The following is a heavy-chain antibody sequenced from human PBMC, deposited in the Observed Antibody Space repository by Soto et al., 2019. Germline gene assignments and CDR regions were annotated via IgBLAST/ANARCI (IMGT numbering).Heavy chain of an antibody. V-gene: IGHV4-39*01. J-gene: IGHJ5*02. D-gene: IGHD6-6*01. Sequence: PSETLSLTCTVSGGSISSSSYYWGWIRQPPGKGLEWIGSIYYSGSTYYNPSLKSRVTISVDTSKNQFSLKLSSVTAADTAVYYCARHSRYSSSPNWFDPWGQGTLVTVSS. CDR3: ARHSRYSSSPNWFDP. CDR1: GGSISSSSYY. CDR2: IYYSGST.